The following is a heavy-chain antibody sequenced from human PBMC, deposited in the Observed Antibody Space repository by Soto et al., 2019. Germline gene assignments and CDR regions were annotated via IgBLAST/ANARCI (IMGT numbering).Heavy chain of an antibody. V-gene: IGHV3-53*01. CDR2: IYSGGST. CDR1: GFTFSSNY. CDR3: ARSNWNDLRQYYFDY. J-gene: IGHJ4*02. Sequence: PGGSLRISFAASGFTFSSNYMSWVRQAPGKGLEWVSVIYSGGSTYYADSVKGRFTISRDNSKNTLYLQMNSLRAEDTAVYYCARSNWNDLRQYYFDYWGQGTLVTVSS. D-gene: IGHD1-1*01.